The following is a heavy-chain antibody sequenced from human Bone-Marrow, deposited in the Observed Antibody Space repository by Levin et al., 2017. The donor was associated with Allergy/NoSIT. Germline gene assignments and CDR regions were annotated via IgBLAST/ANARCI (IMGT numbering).Heavy chain of an antibody. CDR3: ATAPTAVD. CDR1: GFSFRDSA. CDR2: INVNDDDT. J-gene: IGHJ4*02. Sequence: GGSLRLSCAISGFSFRDSAMTWVRQAPGKGLEWVSTINVNDDDTYYADSVKGRFAISRDNSKNTLYLRMNNLRLDDTAMYYCATAPTAVDWGLGTLVTVSS. V-gene: IGHV3-23*01. D-gene: IGHD4-23*01.